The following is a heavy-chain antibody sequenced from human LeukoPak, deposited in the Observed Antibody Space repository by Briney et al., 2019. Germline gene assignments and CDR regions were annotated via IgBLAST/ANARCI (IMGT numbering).Heavy chain of an antibody. D-gene: IGHD3-22*01. CDR2: IYYSGST. V-gene: IGHV4-30-4*08. CDR1: GGSISSGDYY. CDR3: ARDGFYYDSSGTVSRGMDV. Sequence: SQTLSLTCTVSGGSISSGDYYWSWIRQPPGKGLEWIGYIYYSGSTYYNPSLKSRVTISVDKSKNQFSLKLSSVTAADTAVYYCARDGFYYDSSGTVSRGMDVWGQGTTVTVSS. J-gene: IGHJ6*02.